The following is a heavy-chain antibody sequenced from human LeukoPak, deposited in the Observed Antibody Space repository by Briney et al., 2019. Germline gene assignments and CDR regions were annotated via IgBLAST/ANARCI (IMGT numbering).Heavy chain of an antibody. V-gene: IGHV1-18*01. D-gene: IGHD3-10*01. J-gene: IGHJ5*02. CDR1: GYTFTSYG. CDR3: ARVARSNGSGSYYPLYNWFDP. Sequence: GASVKVSCKASGYTFTSYGISWVRQAPGQGLEWMGWISAYNGNTNYAQKLQGRVTMTTDTSTSTAYMELRSLRSDDTAVYYCARVARSNGSGSYYPLYNWFDPWGQGTLVTVSS. CDR2: ISAYNGNT.